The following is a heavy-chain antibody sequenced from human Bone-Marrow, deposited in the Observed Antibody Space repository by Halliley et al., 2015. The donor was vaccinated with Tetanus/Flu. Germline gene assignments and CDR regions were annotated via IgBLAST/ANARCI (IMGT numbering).Heavy chain of an antibody. CDR1: GYSISSGHY. CDR3: ARAGRIGYETPFDL. D-gene: IGHD5-12*01. Sequence: TLSLTCTVSGYSISSGHYWGWTRQPPGKGLEWIGSIYRSGSTYYHPSLKRRVTISVDMSKNQFSLNLNSVTDADTAVYYCARAGRIGYETPFDLWGQGTLVTVSS. CDR2: IYRSGST. J-gene: IGHJ4*02. V-gene: IGHV4-38-2*02.